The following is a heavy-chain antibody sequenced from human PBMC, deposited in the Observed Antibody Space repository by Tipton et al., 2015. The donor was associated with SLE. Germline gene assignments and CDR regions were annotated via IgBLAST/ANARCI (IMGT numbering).Heavy chain of an antibody. CDR2: LNHGGSI. J-gene: IGHJ4*02. CDR1: GGSFSGYY. D-gene: IGHD4-17*01. Sequence: LRLSCVVYGGSFSGYYWSWIRQPPGKGLEWVGELNHGGSINYNPSLESRFTISIDTSKNPFSLKLSSVTAADTAVYYCAKGRQKNYADHAYWGQGTLVTVSS. CDR3: AKGRQKNYADHAY. V-gene: IGHV4-34*01.